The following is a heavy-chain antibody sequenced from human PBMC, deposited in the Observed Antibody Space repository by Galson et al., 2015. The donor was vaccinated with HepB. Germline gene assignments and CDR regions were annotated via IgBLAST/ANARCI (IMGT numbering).Heavy chain of an antibody. D-gene: IGHD3-10*01. V-gene: IGHV3-66*01. J-gene: IGHJ5*02. CDR2: IYSGGST. CDR3: ARAGMDMVRGVPRVGWFDP. CDR1: GFTVSSNY. Sequence: SLRLSCAASGFTVSSNYMSWVRQAPGKGLEWVSVIYSGGSTYYADSVKGRFTISRDNSKNTLYLQMNSLRAEDTAVYYCARAGMDMVRGVPRVGWFDPWGQGTLVTVSS.